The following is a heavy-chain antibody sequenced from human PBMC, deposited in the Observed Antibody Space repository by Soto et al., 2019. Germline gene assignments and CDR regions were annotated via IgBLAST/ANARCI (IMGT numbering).Heavy chain of an antibody. CDR2: ISSNGGST. J-gene: IGHJ3*02. V-gene: IGHV3-64*01. D-gene: IGHD2-15*01. Sequence: GGSLRLSCAASGFTFSSYAMHWVRQAPGKGLEYVSAISSNGGSTYYANSVKGRFTISRDNSKNKLYLQMGSLRAEDMAVYYCARDRRPLARYCSGGSCSHDAFDIWGQGTMVTVSS. CDR3: ARDRRPLARYCSGGSCSHDAFDI. CDR1: GFTFSSYA.